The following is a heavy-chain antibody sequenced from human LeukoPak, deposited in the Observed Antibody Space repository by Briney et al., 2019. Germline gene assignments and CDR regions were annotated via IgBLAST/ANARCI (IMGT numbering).Heavy chain of an antibody. Sequence: GGSLRLSSAASGFTFSSYWMSWVRQAPGKGLEWVANIKQDGSEKYYVDSVKGRFTISRDNAKNSLYLQMNSLRAEDTAVYYCARGYMVRGVIIPFWGQGTLVTVSS. CDR3: ARGYMVRGVIIPF. J-gene: IGHJ4*02. CDR2: IKQDGSEK. CDR1: GFTFSSYW. V-gene: IGHV3-7*01. D-gene: IGHD3-10*01.